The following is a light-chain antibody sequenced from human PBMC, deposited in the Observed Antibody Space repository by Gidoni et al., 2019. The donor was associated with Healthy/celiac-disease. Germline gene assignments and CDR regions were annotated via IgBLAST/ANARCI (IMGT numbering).Light chain of an antibody. CDR2: GNL. V-gene: IGLV1-40*01. CDR3: QSYDSSLSGHVV. Sequence: QSVLTQPPSVSGAPGQRVTISCTGSSSNIGAGYDVHWYQQLPGTAPKLLIYGNLNRPSGVPDRFSGSKSGTSASLAITGLQAEDEADYYCQSYDSSLSGHVVFGGGTKLTVL. J-gene: IGLJ2*01. CDR1: SSNIGAGYD.